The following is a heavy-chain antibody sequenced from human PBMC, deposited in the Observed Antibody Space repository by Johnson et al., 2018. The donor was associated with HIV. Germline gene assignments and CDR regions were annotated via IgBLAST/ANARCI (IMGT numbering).Heavy chain of an antibody. D-gene: IGHD5-12*01. CDR1: GFTFSNYG. V-gene: IGHV3-23*04. J-gene: IGHJ3*02. CDR2: ISGSGGST. Sequence: VQLVESGGGVVQPGRSLRLSCAASGFTFSNYGMHWVRQTPGKGLEWVSAISGSGGSTYYADSVKGRFTISRDNSKNTLYLQMNSLRAEDTAVYYCAKDPMVATPANAFDIWGQGTMVTVSS. CDR3: AKDPMVATPANAFDI.